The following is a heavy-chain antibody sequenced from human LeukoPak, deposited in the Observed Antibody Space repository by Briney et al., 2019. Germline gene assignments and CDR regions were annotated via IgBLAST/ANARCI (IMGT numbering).Heavy chain of an antibody. CDR1: GFTFSSYA. V-gene: IGHV3-23*01. CDR2: ISNSGGTT. J-gene: IGHJ4*02. D-gene: IGHD6-19*01. CDR3: AKAGIAVPATPEY. Sequence: GGSLRLSCAASGFTFSSYAMNWVRQAPGKGLEWVSVISNSGGTTYYSDSVKGRFIISRDNSKNTLYLQMNSLRAEDTAVYYCAKAGIAVPATPEYCGQGTQVTVSS.